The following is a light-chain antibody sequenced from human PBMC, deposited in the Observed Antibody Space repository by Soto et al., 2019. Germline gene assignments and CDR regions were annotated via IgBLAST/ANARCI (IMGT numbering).Light chain of an antibody. J-gene: IGKJ1*01. CDR3: QHYSSVWA. V-gene: IGKV1-13*02. Sequence: ATQMTQSPSSLSSSVGYMITITCRASRDIGSDLSWYQQKPGKAPNLLIYDASTLESGVPSRFSGSGSGTEFTLTISCLHPDDFATYYCQHYSSVWAFGQGTKVDIK. CDR2: DAS. CDR1: RDIGSD.